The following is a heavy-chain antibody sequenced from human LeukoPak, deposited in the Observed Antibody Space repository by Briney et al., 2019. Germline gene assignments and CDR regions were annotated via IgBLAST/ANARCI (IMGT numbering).Heavy chain of an antibody. CDR2: INAGNGNT. CDR3: ARDKGLIAVAPSDY. D-gene: IGHD6-19*01. J-gene: IGHJ4*02. V-gene: IGHV1-3*01. CDR1: GYTFTSYA. Sequence: ASVKVSCKASGYTFTSYAMHWVRQAPGQRLEWMGWINAGNGNTKYSQKFQGRVTITRDTSASTAYMELSSLRSEDTAVYYCARDKGLIAVAPSDYWGQGTLVTVSP.